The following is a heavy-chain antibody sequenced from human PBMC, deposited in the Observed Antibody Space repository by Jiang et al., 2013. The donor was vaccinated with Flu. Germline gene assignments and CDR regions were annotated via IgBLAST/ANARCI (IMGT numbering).Heavy chain of an antibody. V-gene: IGHV3-30-3*01. D-gene: IGHD3-9*01. J-gene: IGHJ4*02. CDR3: ARDGNLYDILTGYHFDY. Sequence: EWVAVISYDGSNKYYADSVKGRFTISRDNSKNTLYLQMNSLRAEDTAVYYCARDGNLYDILTGYHFDYWGQGTLVTVSS. CDR2: ISYDGSNK.